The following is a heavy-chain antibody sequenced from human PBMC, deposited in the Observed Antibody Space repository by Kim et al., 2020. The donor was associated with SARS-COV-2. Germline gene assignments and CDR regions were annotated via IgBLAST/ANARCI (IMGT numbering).Heavy chain of an antibody. CDR3: ARLGIAVAGTFLFDY. V-gene: IGHV4-59*08. Sequence: SLKSRVTISVDTSKNQFSLKLSSVTAADTAVYYCARLGIAVAGTFLFDYWGQGTLVTVSS. J-gene: IGHJ4*02. D-gene: IGHD6-19*01.